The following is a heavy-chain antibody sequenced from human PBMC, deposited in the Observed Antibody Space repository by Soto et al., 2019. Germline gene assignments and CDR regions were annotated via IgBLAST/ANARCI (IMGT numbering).Heavy chain of an antibody. D-gene: IGHD1-26*01. V-gene: IGHV3-74*01. CDR1: GFTFSSTW. CDR3: ATDGRHAYYV. J-gene: IGHJ6*02. CDR2: INHNGGTT. Sequence: PGGSLRLSCAASGFTFSSTWMHRVRQAPGKGLVWVSQINHNGGTTTYADSVKGRFTISRDNAKNTVYLQMNSLRAEHTAVYYCATDGRHAYYVRGQGTTVTVS.